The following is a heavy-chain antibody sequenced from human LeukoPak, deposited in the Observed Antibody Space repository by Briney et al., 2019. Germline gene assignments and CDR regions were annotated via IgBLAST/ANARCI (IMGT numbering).Heavy chain of an antibody. D-gene: IGHD4-11*01. CDR1: GGSFSGCY. Sequence: PSETLSLTCAVYGGSFSGCYWSWIRQPPGKGLELIGEINNSGSTNYNPSHKSLVTISIDTSKNQFSLKLSTVTAADTAVYYCARDPRRGDYSDYVELYYFDYWGQGTLVTVSS. CDR3: ARDPRRGDYSDYVELYYFDY. V-gene: IGHV4-34*01. CDR2: INNSGST. J-gene: IGHJ4*02.